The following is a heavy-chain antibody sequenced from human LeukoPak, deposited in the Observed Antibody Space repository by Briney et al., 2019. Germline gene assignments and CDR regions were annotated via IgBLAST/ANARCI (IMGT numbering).Heavy chain of an antibody. CDR3: AREGYCSGGSCYLGY. CDR2: IYYSGST. Sequence: SETLSPTCTVSGGSISSYYWSWIRQPPGKGLEWIGYIYYSGSTNYNPSLKSRVTISVDTSKNQFSLKLSSVTAADTAVYYCAREGYCSGGSCYLGYWGQGTLVTVSS. D-gene: IGHD2-15*01. CDR1: GGSISSYY. V-gene: IGHV4-59*01. J-gene: IGHJ4*02.